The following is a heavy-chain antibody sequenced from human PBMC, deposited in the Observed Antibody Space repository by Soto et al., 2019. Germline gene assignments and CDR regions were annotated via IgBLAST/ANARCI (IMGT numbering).Heavy chain of an antibody. V-gene: IGHV3-30-3*01. CDR3: ARDAPGAYDSSGYCDY. Sequence: QVQLVESGGGVVQPGRYLRLSCAASGFTFSSYAMHWVRQAPGKGLEWVAVISYDGSNKYYADSVKGRFTISRDNSKNTLYLQMNSLRAEDTAVYYCARDAPGAYDSSGYCDYWGQGTLVTDSS. J-gene: IGHJ4*02. D-gene: IGHD3-22*01. CDR1: GFTFSSYA. CDR2: ISYDGSNK.